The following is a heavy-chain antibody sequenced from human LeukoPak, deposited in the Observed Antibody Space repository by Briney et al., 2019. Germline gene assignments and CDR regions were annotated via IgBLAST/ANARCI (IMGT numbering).Heavy chain of an antibody. V-gene: IGHV1-18*01. J-gene: IGHJ1*01. CDR1: GYTFTSYG. CDR2: ISAFNGKT. Sequence: ASVKVSCKASGYTFTSYGISWVRQAPGQGLEWMGCISAFNGKTNYAQKLQGRVTMTTDTSTSTAYMELRSLRSDDTAVYYCARGLLTFGGVIGGPQALEYFQHWGQGTLVTVSS. CDR3: ARGLLTFGGVIGGPQALEYFQH. D-gene: IGHD3-16*02.